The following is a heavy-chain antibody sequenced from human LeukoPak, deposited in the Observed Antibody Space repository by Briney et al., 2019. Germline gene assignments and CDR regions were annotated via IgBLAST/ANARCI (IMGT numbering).Heavy chain of an antibody. CDR2: IYYSGST. J-gene: IGHJ4*02. CDR1: GGSISSYY. V-gene: IGHV4-59*01. CDR3: ARRYGSGSSGTFDY. D-gene: IGHD3-10*01. Sequence: ASETLSLTCTVSGGSISSYYWSWIRQPPGKGLEWIAYIYYSGSTNYNPSLKSRVTISVDTSKNQFSLKLSSVTAADTAVYYCARRYGSGSSGTFDYWGQGTLVTVSS.